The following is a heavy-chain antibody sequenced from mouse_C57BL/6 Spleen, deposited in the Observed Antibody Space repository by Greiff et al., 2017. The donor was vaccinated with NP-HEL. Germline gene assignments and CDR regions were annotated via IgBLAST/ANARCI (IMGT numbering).Heavy chain of an antibody. Sequence: EVQLQQSGAELVRPGASVKLSCTASGFNIKDYYMHWVKQRPEQGLEWMGRIDPEDGDTEYAPKFQGKATMTADLSSNTAYLQLSSLTSEDTAVYYCTRGYDYEYYYAMDYWGQGTSVTVSS. CDR3: TRGYDYEYYYAMDY. J-gene: IGHJ4*01. D-gene: IGHD2-4*01. CDR1: GFNIKDYY. CDR2: IDPEDGDT. V-gene: IGHV14-1*01.